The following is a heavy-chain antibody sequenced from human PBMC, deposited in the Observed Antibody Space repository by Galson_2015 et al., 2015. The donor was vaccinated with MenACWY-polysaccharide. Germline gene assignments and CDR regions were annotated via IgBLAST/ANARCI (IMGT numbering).Heavy chain of an antibody. Sequence: SLRLSCAASGFTVSSNYMSWVRQAPGKGLEWVSVIYSGGSTYYADSVKGRFTISRDNSKNTLYLQMNSLRAEDTAVYYCARCIAVADYYYYGMDVWGQGTTVTVSS. CDR1: GFTVSSNY. CDR2: IYSGGST. D-gene: IGHD6-19*01. J-gene: IGHJ6*02. V-gene: IGHV3-66*01. CDR3: ARCIAVADYYYYGMDV.